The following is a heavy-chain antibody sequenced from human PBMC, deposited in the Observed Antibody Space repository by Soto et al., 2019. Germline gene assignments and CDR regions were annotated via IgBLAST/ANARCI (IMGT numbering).Heavy chain of an antibody. CDR1: GYTFTSDG. Sequence: ASVKVSCKASGYTFTSDGISWVRQAPGQGLEWMGWISAYNGNTNYAQKFRGRVTMARDTSTSTVYMDLSSLRSDDTAVYYCARDLAAADYWGQGTLVTVSS. CDR3: ARDLAAADY. J-gene: IGHJ4*02. CDR2: ISAYNGNT. V-gene: IGHV1-18*01. D-gene: IGHD6-13*01.